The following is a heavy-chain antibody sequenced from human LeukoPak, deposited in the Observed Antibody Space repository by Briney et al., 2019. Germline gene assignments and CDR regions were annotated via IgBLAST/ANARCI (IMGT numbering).Heavy chain of an antibody. J-gene: IGHJ4*02. CDR1: GFTFSSYS. CDR2: ISSSSSYI. CDR3: AKDLSCSSTSCRSPGGFDY. D-gene: IGHD2-2*01. V-gene: IGHV3-21*04. Sequence: PGGSLRLSCAASGFTFSSYSMNWVRQAPGKGLEWVSSISSSSSYIYYADSVKGRFTISRDNSKNSLYLQMNSLRTEDTALYYCAKDLSCSSTSCRSPGGFDYWGQGTLVTVSS.